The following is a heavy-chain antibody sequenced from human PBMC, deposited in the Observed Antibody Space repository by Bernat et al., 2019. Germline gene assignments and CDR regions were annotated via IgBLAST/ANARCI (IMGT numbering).Heavy chain of an antibody. CDR2: IWYDGTKK. CDR3: ARDGGVYCDSSSCYLDY. V-gene: IGHV3-33*01. D-gene: IGHD2-2*01. Sequence: VQLVESGGGVVQPGRSLRLSCAASGFTFSSHGMHWVRQAPGKGLEWVADIWYDGTKKYYADSVKGRFTISRDNSKNTLYLQMNSLSAEDTAVYYCARDGGVYCDSSSCYLDYWGQGTQVTVSS. CDR1: GFTFSSHG. J-gene: IGHJ4*02.